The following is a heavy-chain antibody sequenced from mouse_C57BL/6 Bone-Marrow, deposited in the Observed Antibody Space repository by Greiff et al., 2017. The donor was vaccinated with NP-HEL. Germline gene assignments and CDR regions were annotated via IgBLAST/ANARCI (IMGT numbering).Heavy chain of an antibody. D-gene: IGHD1-1*01. J-gene: IGHJ4*01. CDR1: GYSFTGYF. CDR3: ARWGLLRAMDD. Sequence: VQLQQSGPELVKPGDSVKISCKASGYSFTGYFMNWVMQSHGKSLEWIGRINPYNGDTFYNQKFKGKATLTVDKSSSTAHMELRSLTSEDSAVYYCARWGLLRAMDDWGQGTSVTVSS. CDR2: INPYNGDT. V-gene: IGHV1-20*01.